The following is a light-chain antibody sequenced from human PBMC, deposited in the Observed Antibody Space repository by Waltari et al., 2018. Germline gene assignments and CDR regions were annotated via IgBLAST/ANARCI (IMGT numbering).Light chain of an antibody. V-gene: IGLV1-40*01. CDR3: HSYDSSLSSWL. Sequence: QSVLTQPSSASGAPGQRVTISCNGSTSNIGATHDVHWYQQIPGPVPRFLLSGDSNRPSGVPDRFSASKSGTSASLAIADLHVEDEADYYCHSYDSSLSSWLFGGGTKLTVL. CDR2: GDS. CDR1: TSNIGATHD. J-gene: IGLJ3*02.